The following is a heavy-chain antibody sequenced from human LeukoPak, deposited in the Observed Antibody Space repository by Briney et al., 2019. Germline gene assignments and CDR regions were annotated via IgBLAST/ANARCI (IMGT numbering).Heavy chain of an antibody. Sequence: PSETLSLTCTVSGGSISSSSYYWGWIRQPPGKGLEWIGSIYYSGSTYYNPSLESRVTVSVDTSKNQLSLKLSSVTAADTAMYFCARGDIMATFDSWGQGTLVTVSS. CDR2: IYYSGST. V-gene: IGHV4-39*07. D-gene: IGHD5-12*01. J-gene: IGHJ4*02. CDR3: ARGDIMATFDS. CDR1: GGSISSSSYY.